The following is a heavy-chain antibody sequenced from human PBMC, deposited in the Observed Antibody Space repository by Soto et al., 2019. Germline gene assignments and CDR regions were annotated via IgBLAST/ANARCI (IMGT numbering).Heavy chain of an antibody. D-gene: IGHD3-22*01. CDR2: IFHTGNT. V-gene: IGHV4-4*02. CDR3: ARNLFDSRGYPPEV. J-gene: IGHJ4*02. CDR1: GVSISSGEW. Sequence: QVQLQESGPGLVKPSGTLSLTCTISGVSISSGEWWRWVRQPPGEGLEWIGEIFHTGNTDYKPSLKCRISILVEKSKNQFSLNLDSVTAADTAVYYCARNLFDSRGYPPEVWGQGILVTVSS.